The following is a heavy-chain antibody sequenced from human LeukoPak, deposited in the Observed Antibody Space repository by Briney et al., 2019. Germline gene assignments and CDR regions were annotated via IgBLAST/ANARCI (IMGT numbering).Heavy chain of an antibody. Sequence: ASVKVSCKASGYTFTGYYMHWVRQAPGQGLEWMGWMNPNSGNTGYAQKFQGRVTMTRNTSISTAYMELSSLRSEDTAVYYCARDAPQKWFATWGQGTLVTVSS. J-gene: IGHJ5*02. CDR1: GYTFTGYY. CDR2: MNPNSGNT. V-gene: IGHV1-8*02. CDR3: ARDAPQKWFAT.